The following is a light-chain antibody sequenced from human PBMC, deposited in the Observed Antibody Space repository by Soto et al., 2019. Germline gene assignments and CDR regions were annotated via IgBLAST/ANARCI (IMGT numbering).Light chain of an antibody. CDR3: CPYTTNYTRV. Sequence: QSALTQPASVSASPGQSITISCTGTSSDVGRYNYVSWYQQNPSKAPKLMISEVSNRPSGVSNRFSGSKSGNTASLTISGLQAEDEADSYCCPYTTNYTRVFGGGTSLTVL. V-gene: IGLV2-14*01. J-gene: IGLJ3*02. CDR1: SSDVGRYNY. CDR2: EVS.